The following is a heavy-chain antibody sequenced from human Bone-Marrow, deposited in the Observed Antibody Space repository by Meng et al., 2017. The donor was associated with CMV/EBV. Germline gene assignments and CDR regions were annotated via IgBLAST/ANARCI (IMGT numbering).Heavy chain of an antibody. Sequence: ASVKVSCKTSGHALTGYYMHWVRQAPGQRPEWMGWINLNSGDTIYAPRFQDRVTMTGDTSISTAYMELSGLTSDDTAIYYCAKDGTFAYWGQGALVTVYS. J-gene: IGHJ4*02. CDR1: GHALTGYY. CDR2: INLNSGDT. V-gene: IGHV1-2*02. CDR3: AKDGTFAY. D-gene: IGHD1-26*01.